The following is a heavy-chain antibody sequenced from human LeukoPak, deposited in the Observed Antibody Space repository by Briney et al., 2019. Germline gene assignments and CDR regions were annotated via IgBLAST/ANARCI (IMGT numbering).Heavy chain of an antibody. Sequence: ASVKVSCKASGFTFTGYDINWVRQASGQGLEWMGWMNPNSGNTGYAQKFQGRVTMTRNTSISTAYMELSSLRSEDTAVYYCARVSYGSGSQFVDYWGQGTLVTVSS. J-gene: IGHJ4*02. CDR2: MNPNSGNT. D-gene: IGHD3-10*01. CDR3: ARVSYGSGSQFVDY. V-gene: IGHV1-8*01. CDR1: GFTFTGYD.